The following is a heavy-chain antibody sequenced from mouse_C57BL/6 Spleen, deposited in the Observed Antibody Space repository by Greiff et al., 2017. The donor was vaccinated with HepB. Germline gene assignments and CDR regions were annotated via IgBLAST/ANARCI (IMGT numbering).Heavy chain of an antibody. J-gene: IGHJ3*01. D-gene: IGHD1-1*01. CDR3: ARGGSSSSFAY. CDR1: GFTFSSYA. Sequence: DVMLVESGGGLVKPGGSLKLSCAASGFTFSSYAMSWVRQTPEKRLEWVATISDGGSYTYYPDNVKGRFTISRDNAKNNLYLQMSHLKSEDTAMYYCARGGSSSSFAYWGQGTLVTVSA. CDR2: ISDGGSYT. V-gene: IGHV5-4*03.